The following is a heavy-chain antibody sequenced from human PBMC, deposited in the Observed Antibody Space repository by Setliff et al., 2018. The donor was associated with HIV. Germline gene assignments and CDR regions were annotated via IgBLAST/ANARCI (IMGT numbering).Heavy chain of an antibody. V-gene: IGHV3-53*01. CDR3: ARIVYYDSNLDH. Sequence: PGGSLRLSCAASGLTVSSNYMSWVRQAPGKGLEWVSVIYSGGSTYYADSVKGRFTISRDNAKKSLFLQMNSLRAEDTALYYCARIVYYDSNLDHWGQGTLVTVSS. D-gene: IGHD3-22*01. CDR2: IYSGGST. J-gene: IGHJ4*02. CDR1: GLTVSSNY.